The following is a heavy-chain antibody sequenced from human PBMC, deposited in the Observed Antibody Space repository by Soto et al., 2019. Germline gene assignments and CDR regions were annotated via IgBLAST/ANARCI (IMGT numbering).Heavy chain of an antibody. Sequence: GGSLRLSCAASGFTFSSYAMSWVRQAPGKGLEWVSAISDSGDNTYYADSVKGRFTISRDNSKNTVSLQMNSLRAEDTAMYYCARGTTTSAFSAMDVWGQGTTVTVSS. D-gene: IGHD1-1*01. V-gene: IGHV3-23*01. CDR1: GFTFSSYA. CDR3: ARGTTTSAFSAMDV. J-gene: IGHJ6*02. CDR2: ISDSGDNT.